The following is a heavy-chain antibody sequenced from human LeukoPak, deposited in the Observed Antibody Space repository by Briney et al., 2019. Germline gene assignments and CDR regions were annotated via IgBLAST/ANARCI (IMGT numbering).Heavy chain of an antibody. CDR3: ARAPYYYYGSGSYVDY. V-gene: IGHV4-4*02. J-gene: IGHJ4*02. Sequence: SETLSLTCAVSGGSISSTNWWSWVRQPPGKGLEWIGEINHSGSTNYNPSLKSRVTISVDTSKNQFSLKLSSVTAADTAVYYCARAPYYYYGSGSYVDYWGQGTLVTVSS. CDR2: INHSGST. D-gene: IGHD3-10*01. CDR1: GGSISSTNW.